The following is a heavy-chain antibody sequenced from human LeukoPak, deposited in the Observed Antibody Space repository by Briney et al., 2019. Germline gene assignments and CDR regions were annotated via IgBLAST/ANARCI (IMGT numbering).Heavy chain of an antibody. D-gene: IGHD2-2*01. CDR2: ISGSGGST. Sequence: GGSLRLSCAASGFTFSSYAMSWVRQAPGKGLEWVSAISGSGGSTYYADSVKGRFTISRDNFKNTLYLQMNSLRAEDTAVYYCAKDSRIVVPTATVDYWGQGTLVTVSS. V-gene: IGHV3-23*01. J-gene: IGHJ4*02. CDR3: AKDSRIVVPTATVDY. CDR1: GFTFSSYA.